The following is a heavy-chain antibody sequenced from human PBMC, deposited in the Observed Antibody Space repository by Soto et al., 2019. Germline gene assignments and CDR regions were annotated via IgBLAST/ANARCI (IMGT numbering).Heavy chain of an antibody. D-gene: IGHD3-10*01. J-gene: IGHJ3*01. CDR3: ASGDRGAFDL. V-gene: IGHV3-74*01. Sequence: EVQLVESGGGLVRPGGSLRLSCAASGFTFSYYWMHWVRQAPGKGLVWVSRIHSDGSSTTYADFVKGRFIISRDNARNTVDLQMNSVRVVDTDVYYCASGDRGAFDLWGQGTVVTVSS. CDR2: IHSDGSST. CDR1: GFTFSYYW.